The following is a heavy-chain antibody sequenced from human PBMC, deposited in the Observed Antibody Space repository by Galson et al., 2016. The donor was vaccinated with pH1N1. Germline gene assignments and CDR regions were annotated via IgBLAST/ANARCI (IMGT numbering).Heavy chain of an antibody. CDR3: ARGGSRRDFWCKYYPNGVDG. J-gene: IGHJ6*02. CDR1: GYSFTDYA. D-gene: IGHD3-3*01. CDR2: INTANGNT. Sequence: SVKVSCKASGYSFTDYALHWVRQAPGQRLEWLGWINTANGNTKYLQKFQGRVTITSDTPASTAYMELSGLRSEDTAVYYCARGGSRRDFWCKYYPNGVDGWGHGTTVTVSS. V-gene: IGHV1-3*04.